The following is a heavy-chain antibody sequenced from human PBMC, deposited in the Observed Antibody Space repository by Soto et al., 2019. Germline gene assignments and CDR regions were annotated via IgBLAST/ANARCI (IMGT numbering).Heavy chain of an antibody. D-gene: IGHD6-13*01. V-gene: IGHV3-48*01. J-gene: IGHJ5*02. CDR3: ARHPERIAEIGWFDP. Sequence: GSLRLSCAASGFTFSSYSMNWVRQAPGQGLEWVSYIISSSSTIYYADSVKGRFTISRDNAKNSLYLQMNSLRAEDTAVYYCARHPERIAEIGWFDPWGQGTLVTVSS. CDR2: IISSSSTI. CDR1: GFTFSSYS.